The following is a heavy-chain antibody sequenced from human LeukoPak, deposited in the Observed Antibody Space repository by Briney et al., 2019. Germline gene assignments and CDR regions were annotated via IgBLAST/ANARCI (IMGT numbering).Heavy chain of an antibody. Sequence: ASVTVSCKASGYIFTAYYLHWVRQAPGQKPEWMGWIKANSGDTNYAQKFQGRVTMTRDTSISTVYMELRGLTADDTAVYYCTRVGDDYPYWGQGTLVTVSS. V-gene: IGHV1-2*02. CDR2: IKANSGDT. J-gene: IGHJ4*02. CDR1: GYIFTAYY. D-gene: IGHD5-24*01. CDR3: TRVGDDYPY.